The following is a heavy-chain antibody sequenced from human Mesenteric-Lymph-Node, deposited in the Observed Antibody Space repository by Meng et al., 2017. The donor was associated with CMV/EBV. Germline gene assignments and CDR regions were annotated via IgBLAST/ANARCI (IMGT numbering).Heavy chain of an antibody. V-gene: IGHV3-23*01. D-gene: IGHD5-12*01. J-gene: IGHJ4*02. CDR1: GFTFTSYA. CDR3: AKHSGYDPYYFDY. Sequence: GESLTISCAASGFTFTSYAMSWVRQAPGKGLEWVSAINAGGGSTYYAASVKGRFTISRDNSKNTLHLQMNSLRAEDTAVYYCAKHSGYDPYYFDYWGQGTLVTVSS. CDR2: INAGGGST.